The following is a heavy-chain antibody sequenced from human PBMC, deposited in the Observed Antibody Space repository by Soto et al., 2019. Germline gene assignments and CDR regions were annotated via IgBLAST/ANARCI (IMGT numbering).Heavy chain of an antibody. D-gene: IGHD2-21*01. CDR1: GGSFSGYY. V-gene: IGHV4-34*01. Sequence: QVQLQQWGAGLLKPSETLSLTCAVYGGSFSGYYWTWIRQPPGTGLEWIGQINHSGSTNYNPSLKRRVTISVDTSKNQFSLKLTTVAGASPAVYGCARAEIPGHVGYGGQGALVTVSS. CDR3: ARAEIPGHVGY. CDR2: INHSGST. J-gene: IGHJ4*02.